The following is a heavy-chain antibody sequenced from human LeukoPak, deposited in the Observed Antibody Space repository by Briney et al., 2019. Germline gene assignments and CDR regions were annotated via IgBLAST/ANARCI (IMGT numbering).Heavy chain of an antibody. V-gene: IGHV3-23*01. CDR3: AKSSSPFYGDYVGYFDY. D-gene: IGHD4-17*01. CDR1: GFSFSSHW. Sequence: PGGSLRLSCAASGFSFSSHWMSWVRQAPGKGLEWVSAISGSGGTTYYADSVKGRFTISRDNSKNTLYLQMNSLRAEDTAVYYCAKSSSPFYGDYVGYFDYWGQGTLVTVSS. CDR2: ISGSGGTT. J-gene: IGHJ4*02.